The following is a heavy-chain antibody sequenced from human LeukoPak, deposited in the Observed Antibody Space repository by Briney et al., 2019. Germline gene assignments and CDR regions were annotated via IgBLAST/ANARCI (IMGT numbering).Heavy chain of an antibody. J-gene: IGHJ4*02. Sequence: SETLSLTCTVSGGSISSYYWSWIRQPPGKGLEWIGYIFSSGSTNYNPSLKSRVTISVDTSKNQFSLKLTSVTAADTAVYYCARGEYGVNSGFWGLFDHWGPGTLVTVSS. D-gene: IGHD4-23*01. CDR3: ARGEYGVNSGFWGLFDH. V-gene: IGHV4-59*01. CDR1: GGSISSYY. CDR2: IFSSGST.